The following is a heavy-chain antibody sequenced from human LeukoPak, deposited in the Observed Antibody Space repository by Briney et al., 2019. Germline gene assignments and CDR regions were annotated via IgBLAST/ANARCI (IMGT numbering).Heavy chain of an antibody. CDR1: GGSISSGSYY. CDR2: IYTSGST. Sequence: SETLSLTCTVSGGSISSGSYYWSWIRQPAGKGLEWIGRIYTSGSTNYNPSLKSRVTISVDTSKNQFSLKLSSVTAADTAVYYCAREEWLYYYYYMDVWGKGTTVTVSS. V-gene: IGHV4-61*02. D-gene: IGHD3-3*01. J-gene: IGHJ6*03. CDR3: AREEWLYYYYYMDV.